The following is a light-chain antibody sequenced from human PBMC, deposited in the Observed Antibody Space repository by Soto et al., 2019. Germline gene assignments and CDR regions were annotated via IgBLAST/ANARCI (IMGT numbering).Light chain of an antibody. Sequence: EIVMTQSPATLSVSPGERATLSCRASQSVSNNLAWYQQNPGQAPRLLIYGASTRATGIPARFSGSGSGTEFTLTISSLQSEDFEVYYCQQYNNWPRTFGQGTKVEIK. J-gene: IGKJ1*01. CDR1: QSVSNN. CDR2: GAS. CDR3: QQYNNWPRT. V-gene: IGKV3-15*01.